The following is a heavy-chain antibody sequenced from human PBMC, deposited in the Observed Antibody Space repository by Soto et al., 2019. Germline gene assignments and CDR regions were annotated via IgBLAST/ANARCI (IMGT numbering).Heavy chain of an antibody. CDR2: INPSGGST. CDR3: ARAQAGTGFYRAVDD. V-gene: IGHV1-46*01. J-gene: IGHJ4*02. D-gene: IGHD6-13*01. CDR1: GYTFTSYY. Sequence: ASVKVSCKASGYTFTSYYMHWVRQAPGQGLEWMGIINPSGGSTSYAQKFQGRVTMTRDTSTSTVYMELSSLRSEDTAVYYCARAQAGTGFYRAVDDWGQGTLVTVSS.